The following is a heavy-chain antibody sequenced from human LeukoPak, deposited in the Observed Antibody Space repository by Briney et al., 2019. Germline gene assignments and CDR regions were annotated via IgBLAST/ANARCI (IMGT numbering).Heavy chain of an antibody. CDR1: GGSISSYY. D-gene: IGHD1-14*01. CDR2: IYYSGST. Sequence: SETLSLTCTVSGGSISSYYWSWIRQPPGKGLEWIGYIYYSGSTNYNPSLKSRVTISVDTSKNQFSLKLSSVTAADTAVYYCARWEPRVYAFDIWGQGTMVTVSS. J-gene: IGHJ3*02. CDR3: ARWEPRVYAFDI. V-gene: IGHV4-59*08.